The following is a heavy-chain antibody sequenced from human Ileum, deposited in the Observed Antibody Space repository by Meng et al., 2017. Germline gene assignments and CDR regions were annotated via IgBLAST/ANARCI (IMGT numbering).Heavy chain of an antibody. D-gene: IGHD3-22*01. V-gene: IGHV3-74*01. CDR2: INKAGRHT. CDR1: GVTVSSYW. Sequence: GGSLRLSCAASGVTVSSYWMHWVRQAPGKGLVWGSRINKAGRHTNYADSVKGRFTISRDNANNTLYLQMNSLRVEDTAVYYCARGRGYYSYDAFDIWGQGTMVTVSS. J-gene: IGHJ3*02. CDR3: ARGRGYYSYDAFDI.